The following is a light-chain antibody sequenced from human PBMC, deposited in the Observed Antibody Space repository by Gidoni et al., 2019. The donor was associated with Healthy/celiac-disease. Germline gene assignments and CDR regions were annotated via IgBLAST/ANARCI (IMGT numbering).Light chain of an antibody. V-gene: IGLV2-14*01. CDR3: SSYTSSSSL. CDR2: EVS. CDR1: SSDVGGYNY. Sequence: QSALTQPASVSGSPGQSITISCTGTSSDVGGYNYVSWYQQHPCKAPKLMIYEVSNRPSGVSNRFSGSKSGNTASLTISGLQAEDEADYYCSSYTSSSSLFGGGTKLTVL. J-gene: IGLJ2*01.